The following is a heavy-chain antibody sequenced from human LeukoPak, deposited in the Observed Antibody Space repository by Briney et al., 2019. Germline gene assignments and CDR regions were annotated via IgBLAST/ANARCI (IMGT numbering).Heavy chain of an antibody. CDR3: AREAAAAGNDY. D-gene: IGHD6-13*01. CDR1: GYTFTSYD. V-gene: IGHV1-8*03. CDR2: MNPNSGNT. J-gene: IGHJ4*02. Sequence: ATVKVSCKASGYTFTSYDINWVRQATGQGLEWMGWMNPNSGNTGYAQKFQGRVTITRNTSISTAYMELSSLRSEDTAVYYCAREAAAAGNDYWGQGTLVTVSS.